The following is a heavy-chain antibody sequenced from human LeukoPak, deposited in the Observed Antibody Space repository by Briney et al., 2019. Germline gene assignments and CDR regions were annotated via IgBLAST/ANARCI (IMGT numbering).Heavy chain of an antibody. CDR2: ISGSGGST. CDR3: AKDNYDFWSGYPYYYYYYGMDV. CDR1: GFTFSSYA. D-gene: IGHD3-3*01. Sequence: GGSLRLSCAASGFTFSSYAMSWVRQAPGKGLEWVSAISGSGGSTYYADSVKGRFTISRDNSKNTLYLQMNSLRAEDTAVYYCAKDNYDFWSGYPYYYYYYGMDVWGQGTTVTASS. J-gene: IGHJ6*02. V-gene: IGHV3-23*01.